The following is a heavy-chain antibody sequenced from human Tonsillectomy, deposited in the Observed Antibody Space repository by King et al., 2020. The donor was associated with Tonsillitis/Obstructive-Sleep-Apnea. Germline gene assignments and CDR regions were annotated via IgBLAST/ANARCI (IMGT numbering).Heavy chain of an antibody. D-gene: IGHD3-3*01. Sequence: VQLVESGGRSLQSGGSLRLSCAASGFKFNNYAMAWVRQPPGKGLEWVSAIKGSPGENSADSVKGRFTVSRDNSKNILYLQMNNLSAEETAIYYCAKMGQFDYELWDGLPYFSKYYMDVWGKGTTVTV. CDR2: IKGSPGE. V-gene: IGHV3-23*04. CDR3: AKMGQFDYELWDGLPYFSKYYMDV. J-gene: IGHJ6*03. CDR1: GFKFNNYA.